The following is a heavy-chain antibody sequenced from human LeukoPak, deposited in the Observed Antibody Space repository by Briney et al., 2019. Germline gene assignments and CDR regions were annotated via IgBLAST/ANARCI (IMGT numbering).Heavy chain of an antibody. J-gene: IGHJ6*04. Sequence: GGSLRLSCAASGFTFSTYATSWVRQAPGKGLEWVSGISGSATYTHYADSVKGRFTISRDNSKNTLYLQMNSLRAEDTAVYYCAKRKEASGTYHYYGMDVWGKGTTVTVSS. CDR1: GFTFSTYA. V-gene: IGHV3-23*01. CDR3: AKRKEASGTYHYYGMDV. CDR2: ISGSATYT. D-gene: IGHD6-13*01.